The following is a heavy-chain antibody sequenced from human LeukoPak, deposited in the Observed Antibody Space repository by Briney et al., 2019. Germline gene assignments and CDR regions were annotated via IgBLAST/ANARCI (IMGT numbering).Heavy chain of an antibody. V-gene: IGHV4-59*08. CDR3: ARLYLDQRGYGSGSYYSNWFDP. CDR2: IYYSGST. Sequence: NPSETLSLTCTVSGGSISSYYWSWIRQPPGKGLELIGYIYYSGSTNYGSTHYNPSLKSRVTISVDTSKNQFSLKLSSVTAADTAVYYCARLYLDQRGYGSGSYYSNWFDPWGQGTLVTVSS. J-gene: IGHJ5*02. CDR1: GGSISSYY. D-gene: IGHD3-10*01.